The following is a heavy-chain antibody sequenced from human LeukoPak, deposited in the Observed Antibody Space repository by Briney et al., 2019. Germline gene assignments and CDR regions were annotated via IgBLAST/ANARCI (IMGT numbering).Heavy chain of an antibody. J-gene: IGHJ4*02. CDR2: IYYSGST. Sequence: SETLSLTCTVSGGSISSGDYYWSWIRQPPGKGLEWTGYIYYSGSTYYNPSLKSRVTISVDTSKNQFSLKLSSVTAADTAVYYCARNILTGYFKKGAFDYWGQGTLVTVSS. V-gene: IGHV4-30-4*01. D-gene: IGHD3-9*01. CDR1: GGSISSGDYY. CDR3: ARNILTGYFKKGAFDY.